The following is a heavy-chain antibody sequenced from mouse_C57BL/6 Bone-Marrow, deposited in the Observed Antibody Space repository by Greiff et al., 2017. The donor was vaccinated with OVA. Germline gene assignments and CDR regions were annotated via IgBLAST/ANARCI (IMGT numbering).Heavy chain of an antibody. V-gene: IGHV1-72*01. Sequence: VQLQQPGAELVKPGASVKLSCKASGYTFTSYWMHWVKQRPGRGLEWIGMIDPYSGGTNYNEKFKSKATLTVDKPSSTAYMQLSSLTSEDSAVYYCARCGYSWFAYWGQGTLVTVSA. CDR3: ARCGYSWFAY. CDR1: GYTFTSYW. J-gene: IGHJ3*01. D-gene: IGHD2-3*01. CDR2: IDPYSGGT.